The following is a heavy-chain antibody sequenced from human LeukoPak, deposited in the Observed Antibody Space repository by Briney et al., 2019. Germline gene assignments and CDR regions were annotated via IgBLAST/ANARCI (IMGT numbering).Heavy chain of an antibody. V-gene: IGHV3-30*18. J-gene: IGHJ3*02. CDR2: ISYDGSNK. CDR1: GFTFSSYG. Sequence: GGSLRLSCAASGFTFSSYGMHRVRQAPGKGLEWVAVISYDGSNKYYADSVKGRFTISRDNSKNTLYLQMNSLRAEDTAVYYCAKAEQWLVRGAFDIWGQGTMVTVSS. D-gene: IGHD6-19*01. CDR3: AKAEQWLVRGAFDI.